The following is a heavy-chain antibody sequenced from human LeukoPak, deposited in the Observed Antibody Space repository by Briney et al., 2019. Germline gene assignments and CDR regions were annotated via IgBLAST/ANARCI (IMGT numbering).Heavy chain of an antibody. CDR1: GGTFSSYA. CDR3: ARVNAVGSGWLVDY. CDR2: ISAYNGNT. J-gene: IGHJ4*02. V-gene: IGHV1-18*01. D-gene: IGHD6-19*01. Sequence: ASVKVSCKASGGTFSSYAISWVRQAPGQGLEWMGWISAYNGNTNYAQKLQGRVTMTTDTSTSTAYMELRSLRSDDTAVYYCARVNAVGSGWLVDYWGQGTLVTVSS.